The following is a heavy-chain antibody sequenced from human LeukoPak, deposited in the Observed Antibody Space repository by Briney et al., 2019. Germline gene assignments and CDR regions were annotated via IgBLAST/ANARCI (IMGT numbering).Heavy chain of an antibody. CDR1: GYTFTSYG. V-gene: IGHV1-18*01. D-gene: IGHD2-15*01. Sequence: GASVKVSCKASGYTFTSYGISWVRQAPGQGLEWMGWISAYNGNTNYAQKLQGRVTMTRDTSTSTVYMELSSLRSEDTAVYYCARAVGIVVVVVATLDYWGQGTLVTVSS. J-gene: IGHJ4*02. CDR3: ARAVGIVVVVVATLDY. CDR2: ISAYNGNT.